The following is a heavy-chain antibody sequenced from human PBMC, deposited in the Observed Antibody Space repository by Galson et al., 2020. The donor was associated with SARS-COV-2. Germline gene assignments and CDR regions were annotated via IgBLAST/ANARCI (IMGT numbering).Heavy chain of an antibody. Sequence: GESLKISCAASGFTLSSYAMSWVRQAPGKGLEWVSAISGSGGSTYYADSVKGRFTISRDNSKNTLYLQMNSLRAEDTAVYYCAKDKGYSGGYLPIASFDDWGQGTLVTVSS. CDR1: GFTLSSYA. V-gene: IGHV3-23*01. CDR3: AKDKGYSGGYLPIASFDD. CDR2: ISGSGGST. D-gene: IGHD1-26*01. J-gene: IGHJ4*02.